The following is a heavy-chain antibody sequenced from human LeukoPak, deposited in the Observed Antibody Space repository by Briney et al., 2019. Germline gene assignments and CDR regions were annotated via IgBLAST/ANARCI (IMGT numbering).Heavy chain of an antibody. CDR1: GFTFSSYW. CDR3: ATIGDRRSGELYRIDY. Sequence: TGGSLRLSCAASGFTFSSYWMHWVRQGPGKGLVWVPRINSDGSSTTYADSVKGRFTISRDNSKNTLYLQMNSLRAEDAAVYYCATIGDRRSGELYRIDYWGQGTLVTVSS. D-gene: IGHD1-26*01. V-gene: IGHV3-74*01. J-gene: IGHJ4*02. CDR2: INSDGSST.